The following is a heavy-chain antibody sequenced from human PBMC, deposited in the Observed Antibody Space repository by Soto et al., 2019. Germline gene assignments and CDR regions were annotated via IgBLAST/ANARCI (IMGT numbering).Heavy chain of an antibody. CDR1: GLTLSDYS. CDR2: IVSGGSK. Sequence: DVQLVESGGGLVQPGGSLRLACGASGLTLSDYSLVWVRQAQGKGLEWVSHIVSGGSKDYTDSVRGRFTISRDDAKNSLYTQMRSLRVERTAVYYCATARMRFMESPSNGYPHCYYLDVWGNWTTVNVSS. D-gene: IGHD3-3*01. CDR3: ATARMRFMESPSNGYPHCYYLDV. J-gene: IGHJ6*03. V-gene: IGHV3-48*01.